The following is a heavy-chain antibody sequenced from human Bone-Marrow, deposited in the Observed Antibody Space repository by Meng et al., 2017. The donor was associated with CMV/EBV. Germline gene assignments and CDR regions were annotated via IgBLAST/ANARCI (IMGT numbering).Heavy chain of an antibody. CDR1: GGTFSSYA. Sequence: SVKVSCKASGGTFSSYAISWVRQAPGQGLEWMGGIIPILGIANYAQKFQGRVTMTRDTSISTAYMELSRLRSDDTAVYYCATPYVDIVATIRGYYGMDVWGQGTTVTVSS. CDR2: IIPILGIA. D-gene: IGHD5-12*01. J-gene: IGHJ6*02. CDR3: ATPYVDIVATIRGYYGMDV. V-gene: IGHV1-69*10.